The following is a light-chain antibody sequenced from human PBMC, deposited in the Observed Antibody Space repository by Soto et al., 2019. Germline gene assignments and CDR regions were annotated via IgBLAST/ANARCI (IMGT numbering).Light chain of an antibody. V-gene: IGKV1-5*01. CDR1: QSISSW. CDR2: DAS. J-gene: IGKJ1*01. Sequence: DLQMTQSPSTQSASVGDRVTITCRASQSISSWLAWYQQKPGKAPKLLIYDASSLESGVPSRFSGSGSGTEFTLTISSLQPDDFATYYCQQYNSYSTFGQGTKVDI. CDR3: QQYNSYST.